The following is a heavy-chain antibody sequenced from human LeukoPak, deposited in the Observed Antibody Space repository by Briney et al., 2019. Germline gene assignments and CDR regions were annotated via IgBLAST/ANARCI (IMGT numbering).Heavy chain of an antibody. Sequence: GGSLRLSCAASGFTFSSYAMNWVRQPPGKGLVWVSSISGSGNTYYADSVRGRLTISRDNSKNTLYLQMSSLRVDDTAIYYCAKAGCSGGSCYFDPWGQGTLVTVSS. J-gene: IGHJ5*02. CDR2: ISGSGNT. V-gene: IGHV3-23*01. CDR3: AKAGCSGGSCYFDP. CDR1: GFTFSSYA. D-gene: IGHD2-15*01.